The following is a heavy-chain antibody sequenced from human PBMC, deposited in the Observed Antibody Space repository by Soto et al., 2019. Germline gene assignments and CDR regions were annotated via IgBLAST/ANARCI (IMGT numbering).Heavy chain of an antibody. CDR2: IYYSGST. V-gene: IGHV4-39*01. D-gene: IGHD2-15*01. CDR3: ASTKDETLYFDY. J-gene: IGHJ4*02. CDR1: GGSISSSSYY. Sequence: SLTCTVSGGSISSSSYYWGWIRQPPGKGLEWIGSIYYSGSTHYNPSLQSRVTISGDASKKQFSLKLGSVTAADTAMYYCASTKDETLYFDYWGQGNLVTVSS.